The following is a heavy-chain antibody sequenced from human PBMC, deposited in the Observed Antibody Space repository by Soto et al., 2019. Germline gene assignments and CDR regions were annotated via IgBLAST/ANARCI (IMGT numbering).Heavy chain of an antibody. Sequence: GRSLRLRCGAAGGTIIHYGVRWISQVPGKGLVWVSRINPDGSTTNYADSVKGRFTVSRDNAKNTVYLHMNSLRAEDTTVYYCTRDTTGPDDHWGKGTLVTVSS. V-gene: IGHV3-74*01. D-gene: IGHD1-1*01. CDR3: TRDTTGPDDH. J-gene: IGHJ4*02. CDR2: INPDGSTT. CDR1: GGTIIHYG.